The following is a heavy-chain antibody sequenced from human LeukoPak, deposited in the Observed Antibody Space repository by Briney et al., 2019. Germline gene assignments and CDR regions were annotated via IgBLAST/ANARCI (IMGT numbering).Heavy chain of an antibody. D-gene: IGHD4-17*01. CDR1: GFTFSSYA. CDR2: ISGSGGST. Sequence: GGSLRLSCTTSGFTFSSYAMGWVRQAPGKGLEWVSSISGSGGSTYYADSVKGRFTISRDNSKNTLYLQMNTLRAEDTAVYYCAKYWGAYGDYRGRYMDVWGKGTTVTVSS. CDR3: AKYWGAYGDYRGRYMDV. J-gene: IGHJ6*03. V-gene: IGHV3-23*01.